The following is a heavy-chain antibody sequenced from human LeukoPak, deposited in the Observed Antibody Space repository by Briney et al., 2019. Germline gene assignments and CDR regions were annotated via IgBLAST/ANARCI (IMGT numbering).Heavy chain of an antibody. CDR1: GFTFSSYS. CDR2: ISSSSSYI. J-gene: IGHJ4*02. CDR3: ARDVVPAGEPIFLFDY. Sequence: SGGSLRLSCAASGFTFSSYSMNWVRQAPGKGLEWVSSISSSSSYIYYADSVKGRFTISRDNSKNTLYLQMNSLRAEDTAVYYCARDVVPAGEPIFLFDYWGQGTLVTVSS. V-gene: IGHV3-21*01. D-gene: IGHD3-10*01.